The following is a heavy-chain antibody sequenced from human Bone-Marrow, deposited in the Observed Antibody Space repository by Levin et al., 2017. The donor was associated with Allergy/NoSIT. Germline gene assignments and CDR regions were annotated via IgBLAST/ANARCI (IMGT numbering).Heavy chain of an antibody. J-gene: IGHJ5*02. CDR2: LYANGDT. V-gene: IGHV3-53*01. D-gene: IGHD2/OR15-2a*01. Sequence: GGSLRLSCAASGFTVSSNYMSWVRQAPGKGLEWVSILYANGDTYYADSVRGRFTISRDNSKNMVYLQMNSLRAEDTAVYFCARGVFDPPFPPWGQGILVTVSS. CDR1: GFTVSSNY. CDR3: ARGVFDPPFPP.